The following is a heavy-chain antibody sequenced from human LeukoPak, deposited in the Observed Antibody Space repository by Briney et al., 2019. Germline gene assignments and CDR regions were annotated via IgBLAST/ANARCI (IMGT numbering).Heavy chain of an antibody. J-gene: IGHJ4*02. CDR2: IYYSGST. V-gene: IGHV4-39*07. CDR1: GGSISSSSYY. D-gene: IGHD3-22*01. Sequence: SETLSLTCTVSGGSISSSSYYWGWLRQPPGKGLEWIGSIYYSGSTYYNPSLKSRVTISVDTSKNQFSLKLSSVTAADTAVYYCARGAYDSSGYYYAVDYWGQGTLVTVSS. CDR3: ARGAYDSSGYYYAVDY.